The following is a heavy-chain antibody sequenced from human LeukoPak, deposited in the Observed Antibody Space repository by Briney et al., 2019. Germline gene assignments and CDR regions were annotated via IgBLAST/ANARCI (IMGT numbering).Heavy chain of an antibody. CDR1: GFTFSSYS. J-gene: IGHJ4*02. D-gene: IGHD2-2*01. CDR3: AGRGSSVVVPAVS. CDR2: ISSSSSYI. V-gene: IGHV3-21*01. Sequence: GGSLRLSCAASGFTFSSYSMNWVRQAPGKGLEWVSSISSSSSYIYYADSVKGRFTISRDNAKNSLYLQMNSLRAEDTAVYYCAGRGSSVVVPAVSWGQGTLVTVSS.